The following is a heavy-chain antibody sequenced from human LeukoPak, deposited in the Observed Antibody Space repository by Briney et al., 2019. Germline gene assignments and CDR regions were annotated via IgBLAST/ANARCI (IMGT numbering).Heavy chain of an antibody. V-gene: IGHV4-39*07. CDR3: ARGGIYSHGSETAPQPDR. J-gene: IGHJ5*02. CDR1: GDFISTSTFY. D-gene: IGHD1-14*01. CDR2: IYYSGST. Sequence: SETLSLTCTVSGDFISTSTFYWHWIRQSPGKGLEWIGSIYYSGSTYYNLSLKSRVTISVDTSKNQFSLNLTSVTAADTAVYYSARGGIYSHGSETAPQPDRWGQGTLVTVSS.